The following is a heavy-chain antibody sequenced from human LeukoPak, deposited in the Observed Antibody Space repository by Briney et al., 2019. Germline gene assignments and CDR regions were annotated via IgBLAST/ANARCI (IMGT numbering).Heavy chain of an antibody. CDR1: GYTFRSYG. CDR2: IGAYNGNT. J-gene: IGHJ3*02. V-gene: IGHV1-18*01. CDR3: ARDYTDIVVVPAAIPNDAFDI. D-gene: IGHD2-2*02. Sequence: ASVKVSCKASGYTFRSYGISWVRQAPGQGLEWMGWIGAYNGNTNYAQKLQGRVTMTTDTSTSTAYMELRSLRSDDTAVYYCARDYTDIVVVPAAIPNDAFDIWGQGTMVTVSS.